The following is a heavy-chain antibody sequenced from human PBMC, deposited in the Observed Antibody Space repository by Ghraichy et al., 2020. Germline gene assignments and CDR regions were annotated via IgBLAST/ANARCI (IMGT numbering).Heavy chain of an antibody. D-gene: IGHD1-26*01. CDR2: ISNGGSIL. J-gene: IGHJ3*02. Sequence: GGSLRLSCAASGFSFSDYYMSWIRQAPGKGLEWVSYISNGGSILYYADSVKGRFTISRDTAKNSLYLQMNSLRAEDTAVYYCARGSGTYPGDSFDIWGQGTMVTVSS. CDR3: ARGSGTYPGDSFDI. V-gene: IGHV3-11*01. CDR1: GFSFSDYY.